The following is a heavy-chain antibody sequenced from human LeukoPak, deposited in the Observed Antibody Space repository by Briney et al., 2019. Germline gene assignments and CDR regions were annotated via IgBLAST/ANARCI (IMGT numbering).Heavy chain of an antibody. D-gene: IGHD1-26*01. CDR3: ARHRRIVGATYDY. V-gene: IGHV4-59*08. CDR1: GGSFNNYY. J-gene: IGHJ4*02. CDR2: IYYSGST. Sequence: PSETLSLTCTVSGGSFNNYYWSWIRQPPGKGLEWIGYIYYSGSTNYNPSLKSRVTISLDTSKNQFSLKLSSVTAADTAVYYCARHRRIVGATYDYWGQGTLVTVSS.